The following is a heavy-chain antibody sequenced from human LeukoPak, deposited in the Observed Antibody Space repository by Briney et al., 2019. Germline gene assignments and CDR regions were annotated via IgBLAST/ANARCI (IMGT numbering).Heavy chain of an antibody. J-gene: IGHJ4*02. CDR3: ARDRSLGATALDY. D-gene: IGHD1-26*01. CDR2: IYHSGST. V-gene: IGHV4-30-2*01. Sequence: PSETLSLTCTVSGGSISSSSYYWSWIRQPPGKGLEWIGYIYHSGSTYYNPSLKSRVTTSVDRPKNQFSLKLSSVTAADTAVYYCARDRSLGATALDYWGQGTLVTVSS. CDR1: GGSISSSSYY.